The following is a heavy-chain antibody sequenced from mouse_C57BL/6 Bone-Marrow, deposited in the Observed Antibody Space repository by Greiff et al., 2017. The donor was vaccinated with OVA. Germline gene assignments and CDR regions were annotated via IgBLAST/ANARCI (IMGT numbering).Heavy chain of an antibody. V-gene: IGHV5-4*03. CDR1: GFTFSSYA. CDR2: ISDGGSYT. Sequence: EVMLVESGGGLVKPGGSLKLSCAASGFTFSSYAMSWVRQTPEKRLEWVATISDGGSYTYYPDNVKGRFTISRDNAKNNLYLQMSHLKSEDTAMYYCARVAYGSWDAYWGQGTLVTVSA. J-gene: IGHJ3*01. CDR3: ARVAYGSWDAY. D-gene: IGHD1-1*02.